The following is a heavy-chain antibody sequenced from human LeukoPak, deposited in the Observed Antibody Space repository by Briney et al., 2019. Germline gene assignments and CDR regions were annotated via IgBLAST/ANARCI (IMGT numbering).Heavy chain of an antibody. CDR3: ARGKNTAMY. V-gene: IGHV4-59*01. CDR2: IYYSRST. Sequence: SETLTLTCTVSGGSISSYYLSWIRQPPGKGLEWIGYIYYSRSTNYNPSLKSRVTISVDTSNYQFSLKLSSVTAADTAVYYCARGKNTAMYWGQGSLVTVSS. D-gene: IGHD5-18*01. J-gene: IGHJ4*02. CDR1: GGSISSYY.